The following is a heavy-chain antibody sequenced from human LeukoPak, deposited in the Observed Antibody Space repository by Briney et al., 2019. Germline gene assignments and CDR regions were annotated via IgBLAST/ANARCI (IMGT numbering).Heavy chain of an antibody. Sequence: SETLSLTCTVSGGSISSYYWSWIRQPPGKGLEWIGYIYYSGSTNYNPSLKSRVTISVDTSKNQFSLKLSSVTAADTAVYHCARGFRPDAFDIWAQGTMVTVSS. CDR1: GGSISSYY. CDR3: ARGFRPDAFDI. J-gene: IGHJ3*02. CDR2: IYYSGST. V-gene: IGHV4-59*01.